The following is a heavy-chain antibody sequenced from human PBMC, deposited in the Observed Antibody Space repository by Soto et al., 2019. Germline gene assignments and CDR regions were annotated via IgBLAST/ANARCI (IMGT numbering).Heavy chain of an antibody. CDR2: ISSSSSYI. CDR3: ARDPKTTASGYAYFDF. J-gene: IGHJ4*02. Sequence: GGSLRLSCAASAFTFSSYVMNWVRQAPGKGLEWVSSISSSSSYIYYADSVKGRFTISRDNARNSLYLQMNSLRAEDTAVYYCARDPKTTASGYAYFDFWGQGALVTAPQ. V-gene: IGHV3-21*01. CDR1: AFTFSSYV. D-gene: IGHD5-12*01.